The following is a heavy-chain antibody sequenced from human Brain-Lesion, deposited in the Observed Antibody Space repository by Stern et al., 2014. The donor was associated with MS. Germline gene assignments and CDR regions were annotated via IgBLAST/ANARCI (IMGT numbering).Heavy chain of an antibody. CDR2: IKQDGSEK. Sequence: EVQLVESGGGLVQPGGSLRLSCAASGLTLSSYWISWVRQAPGKGLEWVANIKQDGSEKYYVDSVKGRFTISRDNAKNSLFRQMNSLRAEDTAVYYCAADTRAMTVFYWGQGTLVTVSS. J-gene: IGHJ4*02. CDR1: GLTLSSYW. V-gene: IGHV3-7*01. D-gene: IGHD2-21*02. CDR3: AADTRAMTVFY.